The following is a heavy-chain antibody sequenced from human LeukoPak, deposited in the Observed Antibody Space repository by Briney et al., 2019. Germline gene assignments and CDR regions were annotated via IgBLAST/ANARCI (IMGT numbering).Heavy chain of an antibody. J-gene: IGHJ4*02. V-gene: IGHV3-23*01. Sequence: GGSLRLSCAASGFTFSSNGMSWVRQAPGKGLEWVSSITSSGGSTYYADSVKGRFTISRDNSKSTLYLQMNSLRAEDTAVYYCAKWGTLWGRGTLVTVSS. CDR2: ITSSGGST. D-gene: IGHD3-16*01. CDR1: GFTFSSNG. CDR3: AKWGTL.